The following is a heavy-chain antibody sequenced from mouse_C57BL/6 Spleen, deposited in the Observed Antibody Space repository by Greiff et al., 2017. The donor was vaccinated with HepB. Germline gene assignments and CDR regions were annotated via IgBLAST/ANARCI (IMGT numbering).Heavy chain of an antibody. Sequence: QVQLQQSGPELVKPGASVKISCKASGYAFSSSWMNWVKQRPGKGLEWIGRIYPGDGDTNYNGKFKGKATLTADKSSSTAYMQLSSLTSEDSAVYFCAREAGGYSPYAMDYWGQGTSVTVSS. D-gene: IGHD2-12*01. CDR2: IYPGDGDT. CDR3: AREAGGYSPYAMDY. CDR1: GYAFSSSW. V-gene: IGHV1-82*01. J-gene: IGHJ4*01.